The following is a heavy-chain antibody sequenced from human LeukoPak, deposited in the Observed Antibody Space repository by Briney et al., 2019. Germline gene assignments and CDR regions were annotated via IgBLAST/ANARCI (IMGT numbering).Heavy chain of an antibody. Sequence: GGSLRLSCAASGFTFSNYYMHWVRQAPGKGLEWVALISYDGGIKYHGDSVRGRFTTSRDNSENTLYLHMNSLRPEDTAVYYCAKGGAQKTLRWGMGYWGQGTLVTVSS. D-gene: IGHD4-23*01. J-gene: IGHJ4*02. V-gene: IGHV3-30*18. CDR1: GFTFSNYY. CDR3: AKGGAQKTLRWGMGY. CDR2: ISYDGGIK.